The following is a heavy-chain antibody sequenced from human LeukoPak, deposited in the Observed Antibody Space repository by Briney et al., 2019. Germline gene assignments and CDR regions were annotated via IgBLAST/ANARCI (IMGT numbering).Heavy chain of an antibody. V-gene: IGHV4-34*01. CDR3: ARGLAGVYDIVVVPAAENGSGMDV. D-gene: IGHD2-2*01. Sequence: SETLSLTCAVYGGPFSGYYWSWIRQPPGKGLEWIGEINHSGSTNYNPSLKSRVTISVDTSKNQFSLKLSSVTAADTAVYYCARGLAGVYDIVVVPAAENGSGMDVWGQGTTVTVSS. J-gene: IGHJ6*02. CDR2: INHSGST. CDR1: GGPFSGYY.